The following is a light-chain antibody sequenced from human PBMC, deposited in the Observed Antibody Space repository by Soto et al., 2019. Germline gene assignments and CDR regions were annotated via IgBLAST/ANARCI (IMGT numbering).Light chain of an antibody. J-gene: IGLJ1*01. Sequence: QSALTQPASVSGSPGQSITISCSGTSSDVGGYNYVSWYQQNPGKAPKLMIYEDSNRPSGVSTRFSASKSGNTASLTISGLQTEDEADYYCISYSGSNSSYVFGTGTKLTVL. CDR3: ISYSGSNSSYV. V-gene: IGLV2-14*01. CDR2: EDS. CDR1: SSDVGGYNY.